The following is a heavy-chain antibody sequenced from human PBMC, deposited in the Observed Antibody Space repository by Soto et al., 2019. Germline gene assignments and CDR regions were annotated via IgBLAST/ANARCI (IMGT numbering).Heavy chain of an antibody. CDR1: GFTFSSYG. J-gene: IGHJ4*02. CDR3: ARDGDVNTGFGKDY. V-gene: IGHV3-33*01. Sequence: QVQLVESGGGVVQPGRSLRLSCAASGFTFSSYGMHWVRQAPGKGLEWVAFIWHDGGNKFYAESVKGRFTISRDNSKNTLYLQITSLSAEYTAMYYCARDGDVNTGFGKDYWGQGTRVTVSS. CDR2: IWHDGGNK. D-gene: IGHD2-21*01.